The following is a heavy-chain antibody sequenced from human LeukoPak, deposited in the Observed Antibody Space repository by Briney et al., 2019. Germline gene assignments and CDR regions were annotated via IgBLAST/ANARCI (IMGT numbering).Heavy chain of an antibody. CDR3: AKGIDGGGKGGLDI. D-gene: IGHD3-10*01. V-gene: IGHV3-43*01. CDR2: ISWNGSST. J-gene: IGHJ3*02. Sequence: PGGSLRLSCAASGFTFDDYTMHWVRQAPGKGLEWVSFISWNGSSTYYADSVKGRFTISRDNAKNSLYLQRNSLRAEHMAIYYCAKGIDGGGKGGLDIWRQGRKPTDPS. CDR1: GFTFDDYT.